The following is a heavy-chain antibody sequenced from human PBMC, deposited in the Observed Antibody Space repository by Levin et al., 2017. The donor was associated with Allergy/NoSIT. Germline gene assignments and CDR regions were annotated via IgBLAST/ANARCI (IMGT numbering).Heavy chain of an antibody. CDR3: ARDRSSGWVEYFQH. D-gene: IGHD6-19*01. CDR1: GFTFSSYA. V-gene: IGHV3-30*04. J-gene: IGHJ1*01. Sequence: GESLKISCAASGFTFSSYAMHWVRQAPGKGLEWVAVISYDGSNKYYADSVKGRFTISRDNSKNTLYLQMNSLRAEDTAVYYCARDRSSGWVEYFQHWGQGTLVTVSS. CDR2: ISYDGSNK.